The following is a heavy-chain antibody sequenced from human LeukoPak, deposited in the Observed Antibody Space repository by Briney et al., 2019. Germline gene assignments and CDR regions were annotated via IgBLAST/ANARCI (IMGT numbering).Heavy chain of an antibody. Sequence: GGSLRLSCAASGFTFSSYAVGWVRQAPGKGLEWVSGISGSGSSGGSTYYADSVKGRFTISRDNANNTVYLQMNSLGAEDTAVYFCAKGSHYCTSTSCYPTRPLFDYWGQGTLVTVSS. D-gene: IGHD2-2*01. CDR1: GFTFSSYA. J-gene: IGHJ4*02. CDR3: AKGSHYCTSTSCYPTRPLFDY. CDR2: ISGSGSSGGST. V-gene: IGHV3-23*01.